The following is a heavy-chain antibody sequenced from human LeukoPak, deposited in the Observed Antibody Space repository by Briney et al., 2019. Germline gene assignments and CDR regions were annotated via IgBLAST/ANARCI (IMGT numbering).Heavy chain of an antibody. J-gene: IGHJ4*02. CDR1: GYSFTKYW. CDR3: ARHVKDTSGFYYPDFDF. Sequence: GESLKISCKGSGYSFTKYWIGWVRQMPGKGLEWMGIIHLGDSDTRYSPSFQGQVTIPADKSVSTAYLQWSSLKASDTAMYYCARHVKDTSGFYYPDFDFWGQGTLVTVSS. V-gene: IGHV5-51*01. D-gene: IGHD3-22*01. CDR2: IHLGDSDT.